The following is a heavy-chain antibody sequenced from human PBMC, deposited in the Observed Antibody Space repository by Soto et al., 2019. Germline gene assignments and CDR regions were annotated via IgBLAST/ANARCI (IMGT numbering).Heavy chain of an antibody. CDR1: GFTFSSYA. D-gene: IGHD1-26*01. J-gene: IGHJ4*02. V-gene: IGHV3-23*01. CDR3: ARRCSGSYYDY. Sequence: EVQLFESGGGLVQPGGSLRLSCAASGFTFSSYAMNWVRQAPGKGLEWVSVMSGSGGSTYYADSVKGRFTISRDKSKNTLYLQMNRLRAEDTAVYYCARRCSGSYYDYWGQGTLVTVSS. CDR2: MSGSGGST.